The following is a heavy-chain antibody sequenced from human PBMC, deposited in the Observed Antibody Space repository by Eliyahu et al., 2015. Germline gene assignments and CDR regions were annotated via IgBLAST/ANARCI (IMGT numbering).Heavy chain of an antibody. D-gene: IGHD1-26*01. Sequence: QVTLKESGPALVKPTQTLTLTCTFSGFSLSSSGMRVNWIRQPPGKALEWLARIDWXDDKYYHTSLQTRLTISKDTSKNQVVLIMTNVDPMDTATYYCARMARYSGNYFDYWGQGTLVTVSS. CDR1: GFSLSSSGMR. J-gene: IGHJ4*02. V-gene: IGHV2-70*04. CDR3: ARMARYSGNYFDY. CDR2: IDWXDDK.